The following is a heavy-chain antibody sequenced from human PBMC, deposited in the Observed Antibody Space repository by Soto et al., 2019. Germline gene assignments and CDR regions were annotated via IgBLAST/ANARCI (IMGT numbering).Heavy chain of an antibody. D-gene: IGHD6-13*01. Sequence: QVQMVQSGAEMKKPGSSVKVSCKVSGDSFSSYAISWVRQAPGAGLEWVGGIIPIFETANYAQNFQGRLTITAVESTTTVYLEVTRLRPHDTAVFYCAASDSSSWQHDYWGQGTLITV. CDR3: AASDSSSWQHDY. J-gene: IGHJ4*02. CDR2: IIPIFETA. CDR1: GDSFSSYA. V-gene: IGHV1-69*01.